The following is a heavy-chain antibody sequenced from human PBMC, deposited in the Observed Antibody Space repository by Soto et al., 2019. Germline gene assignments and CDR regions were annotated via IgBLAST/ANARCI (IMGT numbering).Heavy chain of an antibody. J-gene: IGHJ4*02. V-gene: IGHV3-23*01. CDR2: LSGGGANT. Sequence: PGGSLRLSCVASGFSFSTYSMAWVRQAAGKGPQWVSGLSGGGANTFYIDSVRGRFTISVDNSKNTVYLQMDSLRADDTAVYYCARESEDLTSNFDYWGQGTLVTVSS. CDR1: GFSFSTYS. CDR3: ARESEDLTSNFDY.